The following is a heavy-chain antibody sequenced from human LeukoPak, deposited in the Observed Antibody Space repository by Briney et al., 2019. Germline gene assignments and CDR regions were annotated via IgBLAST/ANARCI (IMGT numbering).Heavy chain of an antibody. Sequence: GGSLRLSCAASGFIFNNYGMHWVRQAPGKGLEWVAVISYDGSNKNYADSVKGRFTISRDSSKNTVYLQMNSLRVEDTAVYYCAKDWAPYCGGDCYFNYWGQRTLVTVSS. V-gene: IGHV3-30*18. CDR2: ISYDGSNK. J-gene: IGHJ4*02. D-gene: IGHD2-21*02. CDR1: GFIFNNYG. CDR3: AKDWAPYCGGDCYFNY.